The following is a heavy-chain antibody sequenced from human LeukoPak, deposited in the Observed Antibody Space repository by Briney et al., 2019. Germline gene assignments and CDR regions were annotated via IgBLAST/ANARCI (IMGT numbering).Heavy chain of an antibody. CDR1: GGSISSYY. D-gene: IGHD2-2*02. J-gene: IGHJ4*02. V-gene: IGHV4-59*01. CDR2: IYYSGST. CDR3: ARSHYATAIGY. Sequence: PSETLSLTCTVSGGSISSYYWSWIRQPPGKGLEWIGYIYYSGSTNYNPSLKSRVTISVDTSKNQCSLKLSSVTAADTAVYYCARSHYATAIGYWGQGTLVTVSS.